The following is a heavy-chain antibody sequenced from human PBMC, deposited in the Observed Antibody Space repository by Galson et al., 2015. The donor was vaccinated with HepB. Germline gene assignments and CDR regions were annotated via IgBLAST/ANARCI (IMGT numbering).Heavy chain of an antibody. CDR2: ISDGGFST. J-gene: IGHJ3*02. V-gene: IGHV3-23*01. CDR1: GFTFSSHA. D-gene: IGHD6-13*01. Sequence: SLRLSCAASGFTFSSHAMNWVRQAPGKGLEWVSAISDGGFSTFYADSVKGRFTISRDNSKNTLFLQMSSLRAEDTAVYYCAKDVYGSSWYGAFDIWGQGTMVTASS. CDR3: AKDVYGSSWYGAFDI.